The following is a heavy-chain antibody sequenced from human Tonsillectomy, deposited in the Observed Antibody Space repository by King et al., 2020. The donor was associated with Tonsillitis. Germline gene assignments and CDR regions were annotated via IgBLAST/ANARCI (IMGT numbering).Heavy chain of an antibody. V-gene: IGHV4-38-2*02. CDR3: ARGQPPDY. Sequence: QLQESGPGLVKPSETLSLTCTVSGYSISSGYYWGWIRQPPGKGLEWIGSIYHSGSTYYNPSLKSRVTISVDMSKNQFSLKLRSVTAADTAGFYCARGQPPDYWGQGTLVTVSS. J-gene: IGHJ4*02. CDR1: GYSISSGYY. CDR2: IYHSGST.